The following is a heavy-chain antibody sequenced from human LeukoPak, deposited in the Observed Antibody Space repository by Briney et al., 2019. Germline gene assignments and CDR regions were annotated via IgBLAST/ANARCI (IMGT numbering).Heavy chain of an antibody. V-gene: IGHV4-34*01. CDR3: ARRPRDSYDYSYYFDY. J-gene: IGHJ4*02. CDR2: INHRGST. Sequence: SETLSLTCAVYGGSFSGYYWSWIRQPPGQGLEWIGEINHRGSTHYNPSLKSRVTISVDTTKNQLHLKVSSLAAADTAVYFCARRPRDSYDYSYYFDYWGQGTLVTVSS. D-gene: IGHD3-22*01. CDR1: GGSFSGYY.